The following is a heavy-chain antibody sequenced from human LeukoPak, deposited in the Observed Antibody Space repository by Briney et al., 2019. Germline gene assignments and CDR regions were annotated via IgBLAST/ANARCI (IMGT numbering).Heavy chain of an antibody. CDR1: GFTFSSYE. V-gene: IGHV3-48*03. J-gene: IGHJ4*02. CDR3: ARGTARSDY. CDR2: ISSSGSTI. D-gene: IGHD4-17*01. Sequence: GGSLRLSCAASGFTFSSYEMNWVRQAPGKGLEWVSYISSSGSTIYYADSVKGRFTISRDNAKNSLCLQMNSLRAKDTAVYYCARGTARSDYWGQGTLVTVSS.